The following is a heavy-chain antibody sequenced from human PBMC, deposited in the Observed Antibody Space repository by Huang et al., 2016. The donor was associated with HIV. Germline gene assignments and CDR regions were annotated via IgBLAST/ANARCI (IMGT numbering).Heavy chain of an antibody. J-gene: IGHJ4*02. CDR2: IFPDDSDT. CDR3: ARRFSSSSGYFDY. D-gene: IGHD6-6*01. V-gene: IGHV5-51*01. Sequence: VQLVQSGAEVKKPGESLKISCKGSGYSFSSDWIAWVRQMPGKGLEWVGIIFPDDSDTTDSPSFEGQVTISADKSIGTAYRQWSSLKASDTAMYYGARRFSSSSGYFDYWGQGSLVTVSS. CDR1: GYSFSSDW.